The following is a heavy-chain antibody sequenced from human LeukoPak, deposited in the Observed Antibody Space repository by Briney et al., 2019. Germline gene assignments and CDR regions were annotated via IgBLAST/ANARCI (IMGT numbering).Heavy chain of an antibody. CDR1: GFTFSSYA. J-gene: IGHJ4*02. V-gene: IGHV3-30-3*01. CDR2: ISYDGSNK. CDR3: ARDRTLDY. Sequence: PGGSLRLSCAASGFTFSSYAMHWVRQAPGKGLEWVAVISYDGSNKYYADSVKGRFTISRDNSKNTLYLQMNNLRAEDTAVYYCARDRTLDYWGQGTLVTVSS.